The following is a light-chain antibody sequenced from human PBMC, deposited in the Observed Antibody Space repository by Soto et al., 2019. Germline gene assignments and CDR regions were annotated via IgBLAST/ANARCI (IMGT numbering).Light chain of an antibody. CDR3: QQYANSPPT. CDR2: GAS. V-gene: IGKV3-20*01. Sequence: EIVLTKSPGTLYLSPGERATLSCRASQSVSSRYLARYQQKPGQAPRLLIYGASSRATGIPDRFSGSGSGTDFTLTISRLEPEDFAVYYCQQYANSPPTFGQGTKVEIK. J-gene: IGKJ1*01. CDR1: QSVSSRY.